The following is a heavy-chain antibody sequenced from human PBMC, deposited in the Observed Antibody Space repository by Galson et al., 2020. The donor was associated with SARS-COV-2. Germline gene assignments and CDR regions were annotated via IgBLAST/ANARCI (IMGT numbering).Heavy chain of an antibody. CDR3: ARLRYYDVLTGYIVDG. Sequence: ASVKVSCKASGYTFTDYYIHWVRQAPGQGLEWMGWINPKSGGTNYAQKFEGRVTMTRDTSITTAYMELSRLRADDTAVYYCARLRYYDVLTGYIVDGWGRGAMVTVSS. CDR2: INPKSGGT. J-gene: IGHJ6*02. CDR1: GYTFTDYY. D-gene: IGHD3-9*01. V-gene: IGHV1-2*02.